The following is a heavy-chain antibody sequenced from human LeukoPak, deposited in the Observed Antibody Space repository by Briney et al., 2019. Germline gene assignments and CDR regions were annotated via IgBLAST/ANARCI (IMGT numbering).Heavy chain of an antibody. D-gene: IGHD3-22*01. V-gene: IGHV1-69*05. Sequence: GASVKVSCKASGGTFSSYAISWVRQAPGQGLEWMGGIIPIFGTANYAQKLQGRVTMTTDTSTSTAYMELRSLRSDDTAVYYCARVFTVTTLSDSSGYYYAGVDDYWGQGTLVTVSS. J-gene: IGHJ4*02. CDR1: GGTFSSYA. CDR3: ARVFTVTTLSDSSGYYYAGVDDY. CDR2: IIPIFGTA.